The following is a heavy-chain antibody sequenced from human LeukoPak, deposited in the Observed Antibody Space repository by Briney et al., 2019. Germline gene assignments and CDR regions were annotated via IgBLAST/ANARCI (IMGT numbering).Heavy chain of an antibody. V-gene: IGHV3-30*02. CDR2: IRNDGRNK. CDR3: AKDLNYGDLLDY. Sequence: GGSLRLSCAASGFTFSKYGMYWVRQAPGKGLEWVAFIRNDGRNKYYTDSVKGRFTISRDNSKNTLYLQVNSLRAEDTAVYYCAKDLNYGDLLDYWGQGTLVTVSS. J-gene: IGHJ4*02. D-gene: IGHD4-17*01. CDR1: GFTFSKYG.